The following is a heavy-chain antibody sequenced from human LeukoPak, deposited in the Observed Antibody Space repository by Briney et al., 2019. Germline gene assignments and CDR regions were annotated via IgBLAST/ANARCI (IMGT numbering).Heavy chain of an antibody. CDR3: ARDRESTYYYDSSGYYPP. V-gene: IGHV1-2*02. CDR1: GYTFTGYY. D-gene: IGHD3-22*01. Sequence: GASVKVSCKASGYTFTGYYMHWVRQAPGQGLEWMGWINPNNRGTNYAQKFRGRVTMTRDTSISTAHMELSRLRSDDTAVYYCARDRESTYYYDSSGYYPPWGQGTLVTVSS. J-gene: IGHJ5*02. CDR2: INPNNRGT.